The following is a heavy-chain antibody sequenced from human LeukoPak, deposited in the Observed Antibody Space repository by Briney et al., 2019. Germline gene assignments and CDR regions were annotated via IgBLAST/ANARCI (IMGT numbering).Heavy chain of an antibody. CDR2: IYTSGST. CDR1: GGSISSGSYY. Sequence: SETLSLTCTVSGGSISSGSYYRSWIRQPAGKGLEWIGRIYTSGSTNYNPSLKSRVTISVDTSKNQFSLKLSSVTAADTAVYYCAGTTVSYYYYYMDVWGKGTTVTVSS. V-gene: IGHV4-61*02. CDR3: AGTTVSYYYYYMDV. J-gene: IGHJ6*03. D-gene: IGHD4-17*01.